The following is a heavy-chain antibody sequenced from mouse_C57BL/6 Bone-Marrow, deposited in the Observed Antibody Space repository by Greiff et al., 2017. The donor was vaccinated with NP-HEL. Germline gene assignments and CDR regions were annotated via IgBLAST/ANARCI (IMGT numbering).Heavy chain of an antibody. J-gene: IGHJ3*01. CDR2: ISYDGSN. CDR3: AREDSSGLAWFAY. D-gene: IGHD3-2*02. Sequence: EVKLMESGPGLVKPSQSLSLTCSVTGYSITSGYYWNWIRQFPGNKLEWMGYISYDGSNNYNPSLKNRISITRDTSKNQFFLKLNSVTTEDTATYYCAREDSSGLAWFAYWGQGTLVTVSA. V-gene: IGHV3-6*01. CDR1: GYSITSGYY.